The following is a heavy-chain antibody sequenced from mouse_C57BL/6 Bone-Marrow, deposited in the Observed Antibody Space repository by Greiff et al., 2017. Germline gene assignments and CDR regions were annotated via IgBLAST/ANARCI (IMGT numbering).Heavy chain of an antibody. Sequence: QVQLKQPGAELVMPGASVKLSCKASGYTFTSYWMHWVKQRPGQGLEWIGEIDPSDSYTNYNQKFKGKSTLTVDKSSSTAYMPLSDLTSEDSAVYYWARVENRYAGDFWGRGTAATVTA. CDR1: GYTFTSYW. CDR2: IDPSDSYT. J-gene: IGHJ4*01. V-gene: IGHV1-69*01. CDR3: ARVENRYAGDF.